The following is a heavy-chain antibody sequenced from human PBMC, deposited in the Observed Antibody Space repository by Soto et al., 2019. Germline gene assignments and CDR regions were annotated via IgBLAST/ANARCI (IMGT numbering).Heavy chain of an antibody. CDR1: GFTFSSYA. Sequence: EVQLLESGGGLVQPGGSLRLSCAASGFTFSSYAMSWVRQAPGKGLEWVSAISGSGGSTYYADSVKGRFTISRDNSKNRLYLQMNSMRAEDTAVYYCAKATCCSSTSCLNDAFDIWGQGTMVTVSS. D-gene: IGHD2-2*01. CDR2: ISGSGGST. V-gene: IGHV3-23*01. CDR3: AKATCCSSTSCLNDAFDI. J-gene: IGHJ3*02.